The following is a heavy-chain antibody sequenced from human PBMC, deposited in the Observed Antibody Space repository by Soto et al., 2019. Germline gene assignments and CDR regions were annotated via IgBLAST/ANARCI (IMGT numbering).Heavy chain of an antibody. CDR3: ARDRGAAAGYYDYYGRDV. D-gene: IGHD6-13*01. J-gene: IGHJ6*02. V-gene: IGHV1-69*01. CDR1: GGTFSSYA. CDR2: IIPIFGTA. Sequence: QVQLLQSGAEVKKPVSSVKVSCKASGGTFSSYAISWVRQAPGQGLEWMGGIIPIFGTANYAQKFQGRVTITADESTSPAYMELSSLRSEDTAVYYCARDRGAAAGYYDYYGRDVWGQGTTVTVSS.